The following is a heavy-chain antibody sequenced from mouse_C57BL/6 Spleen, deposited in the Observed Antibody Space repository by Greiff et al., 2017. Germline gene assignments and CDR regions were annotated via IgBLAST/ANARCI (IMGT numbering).Heavy chain of an antibody. CDR3: AIYCKYYAMDY. Sequence: EVNLVEPGGGLVKPGGSLKLSCAASGFTFSDYGMHWVRQAPEQGLVWVAYISSGGSPIYYADTVKGRFTITRDYAKNTPFLQMTRLLSEDTAMYYCAIYCKYYAMDYWGQGTTVTVSS. J-gene: IGHJ4*01. CDR1: GFTFSDYG. D-gene: IGHD2-3*01. V-gene: IGHV5-17*01. CDR2: ISSGGSPI.